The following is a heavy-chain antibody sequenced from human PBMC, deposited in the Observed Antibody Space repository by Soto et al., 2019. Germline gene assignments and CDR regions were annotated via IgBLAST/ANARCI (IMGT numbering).Heavy chain of an antibody. J-gene: IGHJ4*02. V-gene: IGHV1-18*01. CDR2: ISAYNGNT. Sequence: ASVNVSCKSSGYTFTSYCISWVRQAPGQGLEWMGWISAYNGNTNYAQKPQGRVTMTTDTSTSTAYMELRSLRSDDTAVYYCASRYYYDSSGPGPPDYWGQGTLVTVSS. CDR3: ASRYYYDSSGPGPPDY. D-gene: IGHD3-22*01. CDR1: GYTFTSYC.